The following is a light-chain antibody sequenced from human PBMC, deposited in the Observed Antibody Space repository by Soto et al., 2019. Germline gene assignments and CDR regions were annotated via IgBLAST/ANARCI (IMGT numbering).Light chain of an antibody. CDR2: GAS. J-gene: IGKJ1*01. Sequence: EIGLPQSPGTLSLSPGERATLSCRASQSVSNNYLAWYQQKPGQAPRLLIYGASNRATGIPDRFSGSGSGTDFTLTISRLEPEDFVVYYCQQYGSSGTFGQGTKVDIK. CDR3: QQYGSSGT. CDR1: QSVSNNY. V-gene: IGKV3-20*01.